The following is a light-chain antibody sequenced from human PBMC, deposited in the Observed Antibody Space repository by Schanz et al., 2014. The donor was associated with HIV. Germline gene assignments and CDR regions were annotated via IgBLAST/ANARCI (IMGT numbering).Light chain of an antibody. Sequence: EVVMTQSPATLSVSLGERVTLSCRASLTISNKLAWYHQKPGQTPRLLIYGASTRAAGIPPKFSGSGSGTEFTLIISSLQSEDSAVYYCQQNNNWPLTFGGGTKVE. CDR2: GAS. V-gene: IGKV3-15*01. J-gene: IGKJ4*01. CDR1: LTISNK. CDR3: QQNNNWPLT.